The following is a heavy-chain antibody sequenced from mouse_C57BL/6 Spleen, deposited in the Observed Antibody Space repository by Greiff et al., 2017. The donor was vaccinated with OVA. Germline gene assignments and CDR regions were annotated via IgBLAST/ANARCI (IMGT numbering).Heavy chain of an antibody. J-gene: IGHJ1*03. CDR2: IIPNSGST. CDR1: GYTFTSYW. V-gene: IGHV1-64*01. Sequence: VQLQQPGAELVKPGASVKLSCKASGYTFTSYWMYWVKQRPGQGLEWIGMIIPNSGSTNYNEKFKSKSTLTVDKSSSTAYMQLSSLTSEDSAVYYCASRASYWYFDVWGTGTTVTVSS. CDR3: ASRASYWYFDV. D-gene: IGHD3-3*01.